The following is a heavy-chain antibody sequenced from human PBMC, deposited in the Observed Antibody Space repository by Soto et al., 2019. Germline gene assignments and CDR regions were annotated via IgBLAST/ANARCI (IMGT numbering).Heavy chain of an antibody. D-gene: IGHD6-13*01. Sequence: GGSLRLSCAASGFTFSSYAMSWVRQAPGKGLEWVSAISGSGGSTYYADSVKGRFTISRDNSKSTLYLQMNSLRAEDTAVYYCAKAEGAYTSTWYILGYYGLDVWGQGTTVTVSS. CDR1: GFTFSSYA. CDR3: AKAEGAYTSTWYILGYYGLDV. V-gene: IGHV3-23*01. CDR2: ISGSGGST. J-gene: IGHJ6*02.